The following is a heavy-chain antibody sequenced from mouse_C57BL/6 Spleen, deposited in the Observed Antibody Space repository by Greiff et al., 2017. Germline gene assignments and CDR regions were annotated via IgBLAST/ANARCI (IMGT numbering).Heavy chain of an antibody. CDR3: ARNPYAMDY. CDR1: GFSLTSYA. Sequence: QVQLKQSGPGLVAPSQSLSITCTVSGFSLTSYAISWVRQPPGKGLEWLGVIWPGGGTNYNSALKSRLSIYKDNSKSQVFLRMISLQTDDTARYYCARNPYAMDYWGQGTSVTVSS. J-gene: IGHJ4*01. V-gene: IGHV2-9-1*01. CDR2: IWPGGGT.